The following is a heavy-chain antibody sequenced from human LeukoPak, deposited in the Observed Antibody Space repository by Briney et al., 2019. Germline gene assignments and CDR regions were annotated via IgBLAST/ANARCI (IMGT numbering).Heavy chain of an antibody. CDR1: GFTFSDYY. D-gene: IGHD3-22*01. J-gene: IGHJ4*02. CDR2: ISSSGSTI. CDR3: ARDKAYYDSSGYGFDY. V-gene: IGHV3-11*04. Sequence: GGSLRLSCAASGFTFSDYYMSWIRQAPGKGLEWVSYISSSGSTIYYADSVKGRFTISRDNAKNSLYLQMNSLRAEDTAVYYCARDKAYYDSSGYGFDYWGQGTPVTVSS.